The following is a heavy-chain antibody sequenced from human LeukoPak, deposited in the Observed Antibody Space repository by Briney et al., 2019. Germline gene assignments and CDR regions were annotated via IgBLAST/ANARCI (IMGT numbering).Heavy chain of an antibody. CDR1: GYTFTNFG. CDR2: ISAYNGDT. D-gene: IGHD3-10*01. V-gene: IGHV1-18*01. CDR3: ARDGRFGELLDY. J-gene: IGHJ4*02. Sequence: GASVKVSCKASGYTFTNFGIGWVRQAPEQGLEWMGWISAYNGDTNYAQNLQGRVTMTTDTSTNTTYMELRSLRSDDTAVYYCARDGRFGELLDYWGQGTLVTVSS.